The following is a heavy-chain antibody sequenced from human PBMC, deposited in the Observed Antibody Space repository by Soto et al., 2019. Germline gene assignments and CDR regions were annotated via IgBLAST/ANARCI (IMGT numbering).Heavy chain of an antibody. Sequence: QVQLVQSGAEVREPGASVKVSCKPSGATFSGNFFHWVRQAPGQGLEWMGWINPDNGDTNYAQKFQDRVTMTRDTSISTAYMDLSRLRSDDTAVYFFTRVRSGANVQYWGQGTLVTVSS. J-gene: IGHJ4*02. V-gene: IGHV1-2*02. CDR2: INPDNGDT. CDR1: GATFSGNF. CDR3: TRVRSGANVQY. D-gene: IGHD3-10*01.